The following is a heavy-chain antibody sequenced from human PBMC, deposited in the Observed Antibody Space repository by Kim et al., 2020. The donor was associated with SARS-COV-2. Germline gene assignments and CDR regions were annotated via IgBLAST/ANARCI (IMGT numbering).Heavy chain of an antibody. CDR3: ARDGPYEYVWGSYPNFDY. V-gene: IGHV1-18*01. D-gene: IGHD3-16*02. Sequence: ASVKVSCKASGYTFTSYGISWVRQAPGQGLEWMGWISAYNGNTNYAQKLQGRVTMTTDTSTSTAYMELRSLRSDDTAVYYCARDGPYEYVWGSYPNFDYWGQGTLVTVSS. CDR2: ISAYNGNT. J-gene: IGHJ4*02. CDR1: GYTFTSYG.